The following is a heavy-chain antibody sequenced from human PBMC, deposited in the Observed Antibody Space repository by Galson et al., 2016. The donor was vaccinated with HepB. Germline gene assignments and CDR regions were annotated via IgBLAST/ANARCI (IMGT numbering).Heavy chain of an antibody. CDR3: AKEATATTGAKTKRVWYFDL. V-gene: IGHV3-48*02. J-gene: IGHJ2*01. D-gene: IGHD1-7*01. CDR2: ISTSSSTI. Sequence: SLRLSCAASGFTFSTYSMDWVRQAPGKGLEWISYISTSSSTIYYADSVNGRFTISRDDATNSLYLQMNSLRDEDTAVYYCAKEATATTGAKTKRVWYFDLWGRGTLVTVSS. CDR1: GFTFSTYS.